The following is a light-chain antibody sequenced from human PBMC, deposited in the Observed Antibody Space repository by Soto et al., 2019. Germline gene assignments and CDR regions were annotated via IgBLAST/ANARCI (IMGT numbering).Light chain of an antibody. J-gene: IGLJ2*01. V-gene: IGLV1-44*01. CDR2: RSD. Sequence: QSVLTQSPSASGTPGQRVIIACSGSSSNIGSNHVNWYRHLPGAAPKLLIFRSDQRPSGVADRFSGSKSGTTASLSISGLQSGYEADYYCAAWDDSRYGVVFGGGTKLTVL. CDR1: SSNIGSNH. CDR3: AAWDDSRYGVV.